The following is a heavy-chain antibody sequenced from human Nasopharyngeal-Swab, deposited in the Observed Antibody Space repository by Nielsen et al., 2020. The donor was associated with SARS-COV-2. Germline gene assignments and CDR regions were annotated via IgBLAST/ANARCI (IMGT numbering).Heavy chain of an antibody. CDR2: ISSSSSYI. J-gene: IGHJ4*02. V-gene: IGHV3-21*01. D-gene: IGHD2-2*01. Sequence: VRQAPGKGLEWVSSISSSSSYIYYADSVKGRFTISRDNAKNSLYLQMNSLRAEDTAVYYCARMGHIVVVPAAPGGADYWGQGTLVTVSS. CDR3: ARMGHIVVVPAAPGGADY.